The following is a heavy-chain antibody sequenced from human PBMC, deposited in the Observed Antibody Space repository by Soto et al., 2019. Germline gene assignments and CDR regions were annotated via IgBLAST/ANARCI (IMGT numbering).Heavy chain of an antibody. D-gene: IGHD5-18*01. CDR1: GGSISSYY. Sequence: SETLSLTCTVSGGSISSYYWSWIRQPPGKGLEWIGYIYYSGSTNYNPSLKSRVTISVDTSKNQFSLKLSSVTAADTAVYYCARLVWSYGTWCDTWGQGTLVTVS. CDR2: IYYSGST. CDR3: ARLVWSYGTWCDT. J-gene: IGHJ5*02. V-gene: IGHV4-59*08.